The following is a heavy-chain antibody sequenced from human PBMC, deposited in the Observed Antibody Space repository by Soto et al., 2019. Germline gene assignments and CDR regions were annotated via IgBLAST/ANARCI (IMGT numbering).Heavy chain of an antibody. J-gene: IGHJ4*02. CDR3: ARDVETRWPKLAHYFDY. CDR1: GFTFSDYS. D-gene: IGHD1-1*01. Sequence: QVQLVESGGGLVKPVGSLRLSCAASGFTFSDYSMTWIRQAPGKGLQWLSYISRSGSLTYYAESVKDRFTSSRDNARNSLYLKMNSLRAEDTAVYYCARDVETRWPKLAHYFDYWGQGTLVTVSA. V-gene: IGHV3-11*01. CDR2: ISRSGSLT.